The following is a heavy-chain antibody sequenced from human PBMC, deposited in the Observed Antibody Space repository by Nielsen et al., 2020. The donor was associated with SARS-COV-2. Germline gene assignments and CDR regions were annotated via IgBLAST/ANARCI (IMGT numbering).Heavy chain of an antibody. CDR1: GFTFSSYA. J-gene: IGHJ6*03. V-gene: IGHV3-23*01. CDR3: ARAEYKIYYADV. D-gene: IGHD6-6*01. Sequence: GEALKISCAASGFTFSSYAMSWVRQAPGKGLEWVSAISGSGGSTYYADSVKGRFTISRDNSKNTLYLQMNSLRAEDTAVYYCARAEYKIYYADVWGKGTTVTVSS. CDR2: ISGSGGST.